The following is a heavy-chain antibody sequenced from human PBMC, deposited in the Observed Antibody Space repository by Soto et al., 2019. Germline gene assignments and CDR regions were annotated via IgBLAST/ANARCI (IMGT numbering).Heavy chain of an antibody. D-gene: IGHD2-21*01. CDR3: ARRIPFGYGMDV. CDR2: ITSNGGNT. J-gene: IGHJ6*02. CDR1: GFTFSSYA. V-gene: IGHV3-64*01. Sequence: EVQLVESGGGLVQPGGSRRLSCAAPGFTFSSYAMKWVRQAPGKGLESVSAITSNGGNTDYASSVKGRFTISRDNSKNTLYLQMGSLRAEDMAVYYCARRIPFGYGMDVWGQGTTVTVSS.